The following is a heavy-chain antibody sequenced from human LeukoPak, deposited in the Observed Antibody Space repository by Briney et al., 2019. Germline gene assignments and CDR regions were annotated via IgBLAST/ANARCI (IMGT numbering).Heavy chain of an antibody. V-gene: IGHV1-2*04. CDR3: AREGGATSTPLTHQYFDL. D-gene: IGHD1-26*01. CDR1: GYTFTGYY. Sequence: ASVKVSCKGSGYTFTGYYMHWVRQAPGQGLEWMGWINPNSGGTNYAQKFQGWVTMTRDTSISTAYMELSRLRSDDTAVYYCAREGGATSTPLTHQYFDLWGRGTLVTVSS. CDR2: INPNSGGT. J-gene: IGHJ2*01.